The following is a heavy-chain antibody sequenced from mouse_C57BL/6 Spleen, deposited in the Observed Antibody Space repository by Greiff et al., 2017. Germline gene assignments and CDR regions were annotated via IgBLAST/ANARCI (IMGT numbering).Heavy chain of an antibody. CDR2: ISSGSSTI. Sequence: EVKLVESGGGLVKPGGSLKLSCAASGFTFSDYGMHWVRQAPEKGLEWVAYISSGSSTIYYADTVKGRFTISRDNAKNTLFLQMTSLRSEDTAMYYCAVIYYDYPYYAMDYWGQGTSVTVSS. CDR1: GFTFSDYG. CDR3: AVIYYDYPYYAMDY. V-gene: IGHV5-17*01. J-gene: IGHJ4*01. D-gene: IGHD2-4*01.